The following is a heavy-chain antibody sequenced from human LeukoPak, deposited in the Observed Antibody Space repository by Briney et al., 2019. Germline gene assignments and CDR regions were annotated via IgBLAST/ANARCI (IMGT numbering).Heavy chain of an antibody. J-gene: IGHJ5*02. CDR2: IFHSGSA. CDR3: ARGVMVGATSNWFDP. V-gene: IGHV4-38-2*01. CDR1: GYSISSGYQ. D-gene: IGHD1-26*01. Sequence: SETLSLTCAVSGYSISSGYQWAWIRQSPGKGLEWIGSIFHSGSAHYNPPLKSRVTISVETSNNQFSLKMYSVTAADTAVYYCARGVMVGATSNWFDPWGQGTLVTVSS.